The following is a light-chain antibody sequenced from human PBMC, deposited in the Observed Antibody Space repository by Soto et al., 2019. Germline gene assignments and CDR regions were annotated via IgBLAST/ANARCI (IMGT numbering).Light chain of an antibody. J-gene: IGKJ5*01. CDR2: HAS. V-gene: IGKV3-11*01. CDR3: QLSQQRRSNSPIA. Sequence: TRSVSPGNRDTLSGRANERTSRSVASYQPKPHQPPSILIYHASFRATGIPARFSGSGSGTDFTTSITSLEPGEFAVYYSQLSQQRRSNSPIAFGQGTRLEIK. CDR1: ERTSRS.